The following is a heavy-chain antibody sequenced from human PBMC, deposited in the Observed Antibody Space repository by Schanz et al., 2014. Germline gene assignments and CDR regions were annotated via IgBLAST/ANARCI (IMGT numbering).Heavy chain of an antibody. V-gene: IGHV1-18*01. CDR1: GYTFTSSG. CDR3: ARFNSGSHSPPYYYYGMDV. Sequence: QVQVVQSGAEVKKPGASVKVSCKASGYTFTSSGFSWVRQAPGQGLEWMGWISADNGNTNYAQRLQGRVTMTTDTSTSTAYMELRSLRSDDTAVYYCARFNSGSHSPPYYYYGMDVWGQGTTVTVSS. D-gene: IGHD1-26*01. CDR2: ISADNGNT. J-gene: IGHJ6*02.